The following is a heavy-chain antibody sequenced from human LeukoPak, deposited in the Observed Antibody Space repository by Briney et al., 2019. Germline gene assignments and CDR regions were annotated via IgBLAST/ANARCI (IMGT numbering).Heavy chain of an antibody. D-gene: IGHD1-26*01. J-gene: IGHJ4*02. V-gene: IGHV4-39*01. CDR3: AKSGGSGLIDY. Sequence: PSETLSLTCTVSGASISSNNYYWGRVRQPPGKGLEWIGNIYSSGNTYYNASLKSRVTIYIDTSKNQFSLNLSSVTAADTAVYYCAKSGGSGLIDYWGQGTLVTVSS. CDR1: GASISSNNYY. CDR2: IYSSGNT.